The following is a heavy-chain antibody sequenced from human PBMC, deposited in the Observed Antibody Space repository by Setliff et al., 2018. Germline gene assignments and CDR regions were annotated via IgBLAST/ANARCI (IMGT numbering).Heavy chain of an antibody. J-gene: IGHJ6*03. D-gene: IGHD2-15*01. Sequence: SETLSLTCTVSGGSVSPDFWSWIRQPPGKGLEWIGYIYHNGNTNFNPSLKSRVNMSVDTSNNQFVLNLKAVTAADTAVYYCARGCAAGACYSDYYYYMDVWGKGTTVTV. CDR2: IYHNGNT. CDR3: ARGCAAGACYSDYYYYMDV. V-gene: IGHV4-59*02. CDR1: GGSVSPDF.